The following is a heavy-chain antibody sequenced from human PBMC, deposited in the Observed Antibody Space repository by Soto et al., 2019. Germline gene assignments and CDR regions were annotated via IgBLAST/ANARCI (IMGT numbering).Heavy chain of an antibody. V-gene: IGHV4-34*01. CDR1: GGSFSGYY. J-gene: IGHJ4*02. CDR3: ARDYGDYQFDY. D-gene: IGHD4-17*01. Sequence: SETLSLTCAVYGGSFSGYYWSWIRQPPGKGLEWIGEINHSGSTNYNPSLKSPVTISVDTSKNQFSLKLSSVTAADTAVYYCARDYGDYQFDYWGQGTLVTVSS. CDR2: INHSGST.